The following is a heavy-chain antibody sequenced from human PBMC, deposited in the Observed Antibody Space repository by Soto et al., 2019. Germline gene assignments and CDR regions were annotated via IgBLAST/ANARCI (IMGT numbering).Heavy chain of an antibody. CDR3: AKRGDCGGDCYLDWYFDL. D-gene: IGHD2-21*01. Sequence: EVQLLESGGGLVQPGGSLRLSCAASGFTFSSYAMSWVRQAPGKGLEWVSAISGSGGSTYYADSVKGRFTISRDNSKNTLYLQMNSLRAEDTAVYYCAKRGDCGGDCYLDWYFDLWGRGTLVTVSS. J-gene: IGHJ2*01. CDR2: ISGSGGST. CDR1: GFTFSSYA. V-gene: IGHV3-23*01.